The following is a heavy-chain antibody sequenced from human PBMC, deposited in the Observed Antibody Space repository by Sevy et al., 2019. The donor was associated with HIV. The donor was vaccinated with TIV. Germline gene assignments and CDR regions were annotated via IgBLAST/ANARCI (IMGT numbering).Heavy chain of an antibody. D-gene: IGHD2-2*01. V-gene: IGHV3-23*01. CDR1: GFTFSSYA. J-gene: IGHJ4*02. Sequence: GGSLRLSCAASGFTFSSYAMSWVRQAPGKGLEWVSAISGSGGSTYYADSVKGRFTISRDNTKNALYLQMNSLRAEDTAVDYCAKEGGGYIVVVPAAYDYWGQGTLVTVSS. CDR2: ISGSGGST. CDR3: AKEGGGYIVVVPAAYDY.